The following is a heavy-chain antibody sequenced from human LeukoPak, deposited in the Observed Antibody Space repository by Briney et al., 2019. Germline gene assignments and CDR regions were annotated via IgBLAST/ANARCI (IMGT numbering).Heavy chain of an antibody. J-gene: IGHJ3*02. Sequence: GGSLRLSCAASGFTFGTYTMNWVRQAPGKGLEWVSHIISTSTTIYYADSVKGRFTISRDNAKNSLFLQMNSLRAEDTAVYYCARLSKVTSDAFDIWGQGTMVTVSS. D-gene: IGHD4-17*01. CDR3: ARLSKVTSDAFDI. CDR2: IISTSTTI. CDR1: GFTFGTYT. V-gene: IGHV3-48*04.